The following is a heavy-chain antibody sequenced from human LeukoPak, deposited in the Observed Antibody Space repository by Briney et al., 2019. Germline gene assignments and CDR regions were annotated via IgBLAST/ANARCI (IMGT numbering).Heavy chain of an antibody. V-gene: IGHV3-23*01. CDR2: ISGSGGST. Sequence: GGSLRLSCAASEFTFSSYGTSWVRQAPGKGLEWVSAISGSGGSTYYADSVKGRFTISRDNSKNTLYLQMNSLRAEDTAVYYCAKEQYGYSYGVFDYWGQGTLVTVSS. CDR3: AKEQYGYSYGVFDY. CDR1: EFTFSSYG. D-gene: IGHD5-18*01. J-gene: IGHJ4*02.